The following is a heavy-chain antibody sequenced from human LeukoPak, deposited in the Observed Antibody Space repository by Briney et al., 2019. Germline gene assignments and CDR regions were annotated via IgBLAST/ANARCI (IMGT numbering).Heavy chain of an antibody. CDR1: GYTFTGYY. CDR2: INPNSGGT. J-gene: IGHJ5*01. CDR3: ARDESGTRRGWFEY. V-gene: IGHV1-2*02. Sequence: ASVKVSCKASGYTFTGYYMHWVRQAPGQGLEWMGWINPNSGGTNYAQKFQGRVTMTRDTSISTAYMELRSLRSDDTAVYYCARDESGTRRGWFEYWGQGTLVTVSS.